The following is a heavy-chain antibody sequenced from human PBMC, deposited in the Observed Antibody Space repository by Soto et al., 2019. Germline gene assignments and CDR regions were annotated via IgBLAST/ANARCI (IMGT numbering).Heavy chain of an antibody. CDR1: GFTFSSYS. CDR3: ARDCPINWNYDGYYYYYMDV. V-gene: IGHV3-21*01. J-gene: IGHJ6*03. D-gene: IGHD1-7*01. Sequence: EVQLVESGGGLVKPGGSLRLSCAASGFTFSSYSMNWVRQAPGKGLEWVSSISSSSSYIYYADSVKGRFTISRDNAKNSLYLQMNILRAEDTAVYYCARDCPINWNYDGYYYYYMDVWGKGTTVTVSS. CDR2: ISSSSSYI.